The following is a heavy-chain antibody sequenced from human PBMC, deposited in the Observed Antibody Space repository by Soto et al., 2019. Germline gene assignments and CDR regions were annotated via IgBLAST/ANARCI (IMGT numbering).Heavy chain of an antibody. CDR1: GDSFSAYY. J-gene: IGHJ6*02. Sequence: QVQLQQWGAGLLEPSGTLSLTCAVYGDSFSAYYWSWIRQPPEKGLEWIGEISHSGATNYNPSLKSRVTISVDTAKNQLSLNLSSVTAADTAVYYCARGWDGRDVWGQGTSVTVSS. D-gene: IGHD7-27*01. CDR3: ARGWDGRDV. CDR2: ISHSGAT. V-gene: IGHV4-34*01.